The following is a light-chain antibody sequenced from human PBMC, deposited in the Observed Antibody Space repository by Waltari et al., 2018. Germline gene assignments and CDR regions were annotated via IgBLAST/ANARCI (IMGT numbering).Light chain of an antibody. CDR1: QSMSNW. V-gene: IGKV1-5*03. CDR2: KAS. J-gene: IGKJ2*01. CDR3: QHYTSRFFT. Sequence: TCRASQSMSNWLAWYQQKPEKAPNLLIDKASILQRGVPSTFSGSGSETEFTLTISSLQPDDFATYYCQHYTSRFFTFGQGTKLEVK.